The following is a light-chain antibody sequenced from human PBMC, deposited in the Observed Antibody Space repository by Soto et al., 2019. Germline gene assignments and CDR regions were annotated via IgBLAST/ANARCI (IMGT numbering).Light chain of an antibody. CDR3: QQTYSTPWT. CDR1: QTISTY. Sequence: DIQMTQSPSSLSASVRDRVTITCRASQTISTYLNWYQHKPGKAPKLLIYAASSLQSGVPSRFSGSGSGTDFTLTINSLQPEDFATYYCQQTYSTPWTFGQGTKVEIK. V-gene: IGKV1-39*01. J-gene: IGKJ1*01. CDR2: AAS.